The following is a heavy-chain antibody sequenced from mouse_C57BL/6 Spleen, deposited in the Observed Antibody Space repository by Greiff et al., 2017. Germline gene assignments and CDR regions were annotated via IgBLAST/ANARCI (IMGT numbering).Heavy chain of an antibody. CDR3: ARSFYYSNPDY. J-gene: IGHJ2*01. Sequence: EVKLQQSGPELVKPGASVQISCKASGYTFTDYYMNWVKQSHGKSLEWIGDINPNNGGTSYNQKFKGKATLTVDKSSSTAYMELRSLTSEDSAVYYCARSFYYSNPDYWGQGTTLTVSS. CDR1: GYTFTDYY. D-gene: IGHD2-5*01. V-gene: IGHV1-26*01. CDR2: INPNNGGT.